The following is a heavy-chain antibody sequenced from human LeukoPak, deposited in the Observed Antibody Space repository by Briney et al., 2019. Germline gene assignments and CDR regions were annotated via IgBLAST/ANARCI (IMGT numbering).Heavy chain of an antibody. V-gene: IGHV1-2*02. CDR3: ARGTTRGSNYDMEEPRYYYYGMDV. D-gene: IGHD3-9*01. CDR2: INPNSGGT. CDR1: GYTFTGYY. J-gene: IGHJ6*02. Sequence: ASVKVSCKASGYTFTGYYMHWVRQAPGQGLEWMGWINPNSGGTNYAQKFQGRVTMTRDTSISTAYMELSRLRSDDTAVYYCARGTTRGSNYDMEEPRYYYYGMDVWGQGTTVTVSS.